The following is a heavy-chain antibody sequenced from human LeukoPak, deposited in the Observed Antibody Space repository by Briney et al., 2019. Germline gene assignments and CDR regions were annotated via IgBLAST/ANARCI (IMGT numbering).Heavy chain of an antibody. V-gene: IGHV1-69*05. D-gene: IGHD3-3*01. CDR3: ARAPYYDFWSGYWSGFDY. Sequence: ASVKVSCKASGGTFSSYAISWVRQAPGQGLEWMGGIIPIFGTANYGQKFQGRVTITTDESTSTAYMELSSLRSEDTAVYYCARAPYYDFWSGYWSGFDYWGQGTLVTVSS. CDR2: IIPIFGTA. J-gene: IGHJ4*02. CDR1: GGTFSSYA.